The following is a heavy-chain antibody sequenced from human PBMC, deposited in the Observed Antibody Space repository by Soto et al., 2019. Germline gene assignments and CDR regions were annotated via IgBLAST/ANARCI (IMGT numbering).Heavy chain of an antibody. CDR3: AKDSSVRQWLISAGV. J-gene: IGHJ4*02. V-gene: IGHV3-23*01. D-gene: IGHD6-19*01. CDR1: GFTFSSYA. Sequence: XESLSLSCAASGFTFSSYAMSWVRQAPGKGLEWVSAISGSGGSTYYADSVKGRFTISRDNSKNTLYLQMNSLRAEDTAVYYCAKDSSVRQWLISAGVWGQGTLVTVPS. CDR2: ISGSGGST.